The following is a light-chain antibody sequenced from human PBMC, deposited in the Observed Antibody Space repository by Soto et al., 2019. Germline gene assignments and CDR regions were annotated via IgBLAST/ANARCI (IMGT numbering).Light chain of an antibody. Sequence: DIQVTQSPPTLSASVGDRVTITCRASQSIRSYLNWYQQKPGKAPKLLIYAASSLQTGVSSRFSGSGSGTDFTLTISNLQPEDFATYYCQQTSSTPTFGGGTKVDIK. V-gene: IGKV1-39*01. CDR2: AAS. CDR1: QSIRSY. J-gene: IGKJ4*01. CDR3: QQTSSTPT.